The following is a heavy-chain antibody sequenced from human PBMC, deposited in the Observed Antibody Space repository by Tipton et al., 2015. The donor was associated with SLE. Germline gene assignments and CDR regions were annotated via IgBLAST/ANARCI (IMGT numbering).Heavy chain of an antibody. V-gene: IGHV4-31*03. Sequence: TLSLTCTVSGGPISSADYYWSWIRQHPGKGLEWIGYIYYTMSAYYNPSLKSRVIISLDTSKNHFSLKLSSVTAADTAVYYCARVPRTFYYDYSGHFDYWGPGTLVTVSS. J-gene: IGHJ4*02. CDR2: IYYTMSA. CDR1: GGPISSADYY. D-gene: IGHD3-22*01. CDR3: ARVPRTFYYDYSGHFDY.